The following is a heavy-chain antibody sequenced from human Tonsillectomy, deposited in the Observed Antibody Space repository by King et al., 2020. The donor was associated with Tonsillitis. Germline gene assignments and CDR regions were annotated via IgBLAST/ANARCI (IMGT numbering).Heavy chain of an antibody. J-gene: IGHJ4*02. CDR2: ISSRDATT. V-gene: IGHV3-11*01. CDR3: ARDTYYSDNTYDY. Sequence: QLVQSGGGLVKPGGSLRLSCAASGFMFSDFYMSWIRQAPGKGLEWVSYISSRDATTYYADSVKGRFTISRDNAKNSLYLQMNSLRAEDTVVYYCARDTYYSDNTYDYWGQGTLVTVSS. D-gene: IGHD3-22*01. CDR1: GFMFSDFY.